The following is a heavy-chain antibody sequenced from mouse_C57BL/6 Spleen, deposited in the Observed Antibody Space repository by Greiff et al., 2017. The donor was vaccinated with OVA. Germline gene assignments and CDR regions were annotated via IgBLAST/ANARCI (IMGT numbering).Heavy chain of an antibody. Sequence: EVKLAESGGGLVQPGGSLSLSCAASGFTFTDYYMSWVRQPPGKALEWLGFIRNKANGYTTEYSASVKGRFTISRDNSQSILYLQMNALRAEDSATYYCASLAYYSMDYWGQGTSVTVSS. CDR1: GFTFTDYY. J-gene: IGHJ4*01. CDR2: IRNKANGYTT. CDR3: ASLAYYSMDY. D-gene: IGHD6-1*01. V-gene: IGHV7-3*01.